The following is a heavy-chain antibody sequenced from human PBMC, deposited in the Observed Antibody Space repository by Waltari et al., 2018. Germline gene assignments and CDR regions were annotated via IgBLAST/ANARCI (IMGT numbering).Heavy chain of an antibody. J-gene: IGHJ6*03. D-gene: IGHD2-15*01. CDR3: ARADTVVASGRAYYYYYYMDV. Sequence: QVQLQESGPGLVKPSETLSLTCTVSGYSISSGYYWGWIRQPPGKGREWIGSIYHSGSTYYNPSLKSRVTISVDTSKNQFSLKLSSVTAADTAVYYCARADTVVASGRAYYYYYYMDVWGKGTTVTISS. CDR1: GYSISSGYY. V-gene: IGHV4-38-2*02. CDR2: IYHSGST.